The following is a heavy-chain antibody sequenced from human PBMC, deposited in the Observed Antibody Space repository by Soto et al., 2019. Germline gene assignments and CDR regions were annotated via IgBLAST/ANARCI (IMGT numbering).Heavy chain of an antibody. CDR2: IYHSGST. J-gene: IGHJ4*02. CDR3: AGGPGVARNY. CDR1: GGSISSGGYS. D-gene: IGHD5-12*01. V-gene: IGHV4-30-2*01. Sequence: LQLQESGSGLVKPSQTLSLTCAVSGGSISSGGYSWSWIRQPPGKGLEWIGYIYHSGSTYYNPSLKRRVTISVDRSKNQFSLKLSSVTAADTAVYYCAGGPGVARNYWGQGTLVTVSS.